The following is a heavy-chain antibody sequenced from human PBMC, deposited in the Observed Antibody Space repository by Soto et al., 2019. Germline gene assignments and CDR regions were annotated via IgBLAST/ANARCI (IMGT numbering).Heavy chain of an antibody. D-gene: IGHD2-21*02. V-gene: IGHV3-30-3*01. CDR2: ISYDGSDK. CDR1: GFTFSPYT. CDR3: ARGGGFCGADCYKGGIDY. J-gene: IGHJ4*02. Sequence: GGSLRLSCAASGFTFSPYTMHWVRQTPGKGLEWVAVISYDGSDKYYADSVRGRFTISRDNSKNTLFLQMNSLRVEDTALYYCARGGGFCGADCYKGGIDYWGQGALVTVSS.